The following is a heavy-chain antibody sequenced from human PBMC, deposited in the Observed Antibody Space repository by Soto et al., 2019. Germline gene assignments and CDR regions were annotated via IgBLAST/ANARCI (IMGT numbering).Heavy chain of an antibody. J-gene: IGHJ4*02. D-gene: IGHD6-19*01. CDR3: ARDEYGIAVAPFDY. V-gene: IGHV3-30-3*01. Sequence: QVQLVESGGGVVQPGRSLRLSCAASGFTFSSYAMHWVRQAPGKGLEWVAVISYDGSNKYYADSVKGRFTISRDNSKNTLYLQMNSLRAEDTAVYYCARDEYGIAVAPFDYWGQGTLVSVS. CDR1: GFTFSSYA. CDR2: ISYDGSNK.